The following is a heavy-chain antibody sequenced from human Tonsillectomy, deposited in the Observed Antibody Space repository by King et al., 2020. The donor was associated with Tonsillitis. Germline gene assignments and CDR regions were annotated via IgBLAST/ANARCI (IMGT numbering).Heavy chain of an antibody. CDR3: AHRGYYGSGNYLHDY. D-gene: IGHD3-10*01. Sequence: ITLKESGPTLVKPTQTLTLTCTFSGFSLSTGGVGVGWIRQPPGKALEWLALIYWNDDKRYSPSLKSRLTITKDTSKNQVVLTMTNMDPVDTATYFCAHRGYYGSGNYLHDYWGQGTLVTVSS. CDR1: GFSLSTGGVG. V-gene: IGHV2-5*01. J-gene: IGHJ4*02. CDR2: IYWNDDK.